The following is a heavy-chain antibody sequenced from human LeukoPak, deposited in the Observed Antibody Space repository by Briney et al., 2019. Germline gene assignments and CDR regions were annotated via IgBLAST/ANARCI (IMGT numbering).Heavy chain of an antibody. J-gene: IGHJ1*01. D-gene: IGHD3-22*01. CDR3: ATSDDSSGSD. CDR1: GFTFSGYW. CDR2: INQDGSII. V-gene: IGHV3-7*01. Sequence: PGGSLRLSCAASGFTFSGYWMSWVRQAPGKVLEWVANINQDGSIIHYVDSAKGRFTISRDNAKSSLYLQMNYLRAEDTALYYCATSDDSSGSDWGQGTLVTVSS.